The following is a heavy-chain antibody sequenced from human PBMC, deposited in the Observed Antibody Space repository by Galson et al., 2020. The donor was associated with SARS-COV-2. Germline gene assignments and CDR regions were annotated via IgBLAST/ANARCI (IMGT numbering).Heavy chain of an antibody. V-gene: IGHV4-31*03. CDR3: AREDLGGGSGLDV. CDR2: IYYSGST. D-gene: IGHD2-15*01. Sequence: SETLSLTCTVSGGSISSGGYYWSWIRQHPGKGLEWIGYIYYSGSTYYNPSLKSRVTISVDTSKNQFSLKLSSVTAADTAVYYCAREDLGGGSGLDVWGQGTTVTVSS. CDR1: GGSISSGGYY. J-gene: IGHJ6*02.